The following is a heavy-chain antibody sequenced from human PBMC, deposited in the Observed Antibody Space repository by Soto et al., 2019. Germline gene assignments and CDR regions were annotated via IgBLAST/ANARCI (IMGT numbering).Heavy chain of an antibody. D-gene: IGHD3-22*01. CDR2: IYPDDSDT. J-gene: IGHJ4*02. CDR1: GYSFSTFW. Sequence: GESLKISCKGSGYSFSTFWIAWVRQMPGKGLEWMGIIYPDDSDTRYSPSFQGQVTISADKSISTTYLQWGSLKASDTAIYYCARPRGYVSSDSLGYFDYWGRGTLVTVSS. V-gene: IGHV5-51*01. CDR3: ARPRGYVSSDSLGYFDY.